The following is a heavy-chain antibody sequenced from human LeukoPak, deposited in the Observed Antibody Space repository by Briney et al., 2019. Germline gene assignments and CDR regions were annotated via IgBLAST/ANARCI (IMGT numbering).Heavy chain of an antibody. CDR2: INSDGFSI. D-gene: IGHD3-16*01. CDR3: ARFYGGSALDN. CDR1: GFTFSAYW. Sequence: GGSLRLSCAASGFTFSAYWMHWVREAPGKGLVWVSRINSDGFSIAYADSVKGRFTISRDNAKNTLYLHMNSLRAEDTAVYYCARFYGGSALDNWGQGTMVTASS. J-gene: IGHJ3*02. V-gene: IGHV3-74*01.